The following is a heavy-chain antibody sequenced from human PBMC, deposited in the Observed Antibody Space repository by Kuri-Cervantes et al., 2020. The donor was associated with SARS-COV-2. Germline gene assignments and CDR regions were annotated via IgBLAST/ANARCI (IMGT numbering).Heavy chain of an antibody. CDR2: FDPEDGET. CDR1: GYTLTELS. CDR3: ATGPVVVRENWFDP. Sequence: GGSLRLSCKVSGYTLTELSMHWVRQAPGKGLEWMGGFDPEDGETIYAQKFQGRVTMTEDTSTDTAYMELSSLRSEDTAVYYCATGPVVVRENWFDPWGQGTLVTVSS. D-gene: IGHD2-21*01. V-gene: IGHV1-24*01. J-gene: IGHJ5*02.